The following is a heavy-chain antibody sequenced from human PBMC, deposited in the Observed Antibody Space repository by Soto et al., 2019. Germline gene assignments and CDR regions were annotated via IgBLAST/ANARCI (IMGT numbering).Heavy chain of an antibody. CDR1: GYTFTSYG. Sequence: QVQLVQSGAEVKKPGASVKVSCKASGYTFTSYGIRWVRQAPGQGLEWKGWISTYNGNTKYAQKLQGRVTMTTHTSTSTAYMELRSLRSDDTAVFYCAREMVRGVGSDYWGQGTLVTVSS. CDR2: ISTYNGNT. D-gene: IGHD3-10*01. J-gene: IGHJ4*02. V-gene: IGHV1-18*01. CDR3: AREMVRGVGSDY.